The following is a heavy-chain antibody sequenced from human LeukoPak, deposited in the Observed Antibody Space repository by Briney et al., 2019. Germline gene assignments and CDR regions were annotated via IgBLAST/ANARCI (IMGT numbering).Heavy chain of an antibody. J-gene: IGHJ4*02. CDR1: GGSFSGYY. V-gene: IGHV4-34*01. CDR2: INHSGST. Sequence: PSETLSLTCAVYGGSFSGYYWSWIRQPPGKGLEWIGEINHSGSTNYNPSLKSRVTISVDTSKNQFSLKLSSVTAVDTAVYYCASNDFWSGSPRGYWGQGTLVTVSS. CDR3: ASNDFWSGSPRGY. D-gene: IGHD3-3*01.